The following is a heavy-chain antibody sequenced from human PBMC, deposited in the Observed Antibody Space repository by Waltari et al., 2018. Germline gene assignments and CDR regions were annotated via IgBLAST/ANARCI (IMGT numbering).Heavy chain of an antibody. J-gene: IGHJ6*02. CDR2: IYGGGST. CDR1: GFTVSSNY. V-gene: IGHV3-53*01. D-gene: IGHD6-13*01. Sequence: EVQLVESGGGLIQPGGSLRLSCAASGFTVSSNYMSWVRQAPGKGLEWVSVIYGGGSTNTANAVKGRVTISRDKAKNTLYLQMNSRSAEDTAVYYCARGGYSSSWQTTYYYYGMDVWGQGTTVTVSS. CDR3: ARGGYSSSWQTTYYYYGMDV.